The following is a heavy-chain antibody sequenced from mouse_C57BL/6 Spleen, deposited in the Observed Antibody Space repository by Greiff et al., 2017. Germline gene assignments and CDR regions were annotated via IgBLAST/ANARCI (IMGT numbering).Heavy chain of an antibody. CDR1: GYAFTNYL. J-gene: IGHJ3*01. CDR3: ARRDDGYYPY. Sequence: QVQLKESGAELVRPGTSVKVSCKASGYAFTNYLIEWVKQRPGQGLEWIGVINPGSGGTNYNEKFKGKATLTADKSSSTAYMQLSSLTSEDSAVYFCARRDDGYYPYWGQGTLVTVSA. CDR2: INPGSGGT. V-gene: IGHV1-54*01. D-gene: IGHD2-3*01.